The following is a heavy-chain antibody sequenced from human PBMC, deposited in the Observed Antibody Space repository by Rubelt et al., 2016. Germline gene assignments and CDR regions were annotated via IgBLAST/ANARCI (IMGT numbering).Heavy chain of an antibody. CDR2: ISAHNGHH. CDR1: GYTFTNYG. V-gene: IGHV1-18*01. D-gene: IGHD3-10*01. CDR3: ARASAHIWFGELDLEV. Sequence: QVQLVQSGSELKKPGASVKVSCKTSGYTFTNYGISWVRQAPGQGLEGMGWISAHNGHHKNAKNLQGRVTVATNTAYIEPRSRGSDDTAVYYCARASAHIWFGELDLEVWGQGTTVTVSS. J-gene: IGHJ6*02.